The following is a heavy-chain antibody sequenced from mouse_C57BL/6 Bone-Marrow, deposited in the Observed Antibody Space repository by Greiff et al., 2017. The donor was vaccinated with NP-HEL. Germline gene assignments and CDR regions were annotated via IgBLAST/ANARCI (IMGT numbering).Heavy chain of an antibody. V-gene: IGHV14-4*01. D-gene: IGHD2-12*01. CDR2: IDPENGDT. CDR1: GFNIKDDY. J-gene: IGHJ2*01. CDR3: TTYDWYFDY. Sequence: EVQGVESGAELVRPGASVKLSCTASGFNIKDDYMHWVKQRPEQGLEWIGWIDPENGDTEYASKFQGKATITADTSSNTAYLQLSSLTSEDTAVYYCTTYDWYFDYWGQGTTLTVSS.